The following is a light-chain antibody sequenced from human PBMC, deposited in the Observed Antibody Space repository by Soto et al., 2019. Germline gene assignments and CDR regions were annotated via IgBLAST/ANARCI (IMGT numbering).Light chain of an antibody. V-gene: IGKV1-33*01. CDR2: DAS. CDR1: QDINKY. Sequence: DIQVTQSPSSLSASVGDRVTITCQASQDINKYLNWYQQKPGKAPKLLVYDASNLPTGVPSRFSAGGSGTEYFFIISSLQPEDIATYYCQQYANLPITFGQGTRLEIK. CDR3: QQYANLPIT. J-gene: IGKJ5*01.